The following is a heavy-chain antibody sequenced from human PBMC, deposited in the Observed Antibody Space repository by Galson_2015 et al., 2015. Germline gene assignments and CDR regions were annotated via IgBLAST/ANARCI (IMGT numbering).Heavy chain of an antibody. J-gene: IGHJ3*01. D-gene: IGHD2-2*01. CDR1: GLTFNNYA. CDR3: AKGYCSTSNCYAFDV. V-gene: IGHV3-23*01. Sequence: SLRLSCAASGLTFNNYAMTWVRQAPGRGLEWVSTITGSGGATYYADSVKGRFTISRDNSKNTLLLQMNSLRAEDTSFYYCAKGYCSTSNCYAFDVWGQGTMVTVSS. CDR2: ITGSGGAT.